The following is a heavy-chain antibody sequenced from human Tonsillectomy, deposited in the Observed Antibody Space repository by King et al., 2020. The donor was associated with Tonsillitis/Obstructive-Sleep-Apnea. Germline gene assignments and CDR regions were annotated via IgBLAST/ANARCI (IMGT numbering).Heavy chain of an antibody. J-gene: IGHJ4*02. D-gene: IGHD6-19*01. CDR2: IYYSGST. CDR1: GGSISSSSYY. Sequence: QLQESGPGLVKPSETLSLTCTVSGGSISSSSYYWGWIRQPPGQGLEWIGSIYYSGSTYYNPSLKSRVTISVDTSKNQFSLKLSSVTAADTAVYYCARRVAVAGTDTEDYWGQGTLVTVSS. V-gene: IGHV4-39*01. CDR3: ARRVAVAGTDTEDY.